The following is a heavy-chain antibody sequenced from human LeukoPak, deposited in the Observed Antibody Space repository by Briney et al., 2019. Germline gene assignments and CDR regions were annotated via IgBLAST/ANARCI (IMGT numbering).Heavy chain of an antibody. J-gene: IGHJ4*02. CDR3: AKATVTTSLRYFDY. Sequence: GGSLRLSCAASGFTFSSYEMNWVRQAPGKGLEWVANIKQDGSEKYYVDSVKGRFTISRDNAKNTLYLQMNSLRAEDTAVYYCAKATVTTSLRYFDYWGQGTLVTVSS. D-gene: IGHD4-17*01. CDR2: IKQDGSEK. V-gene: IGHV3-7*03. CDR1: GFTFSSYE.